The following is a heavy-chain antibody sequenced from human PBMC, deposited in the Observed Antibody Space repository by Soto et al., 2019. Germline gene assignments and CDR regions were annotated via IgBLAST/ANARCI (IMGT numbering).Heavy chain of an antibody. CDR1: GGTFSSYA. CDR3: ASLGAVATAMVIDY. V-gene: IGHV1-69*13. J-gene: IGHJ4*02. D-gene: IGHD5-18*01. Sequence: ASVKVSCKASGGTFSSYAISWVRQAPGQGLEWMGGIIPIFGTANYAQKFQGRVTITADESTSTAYMELSSLRSEDTAVYYCASLGAVATAMVIDYWGQGTLVTVSS. CDR2: IIPIFGTA.